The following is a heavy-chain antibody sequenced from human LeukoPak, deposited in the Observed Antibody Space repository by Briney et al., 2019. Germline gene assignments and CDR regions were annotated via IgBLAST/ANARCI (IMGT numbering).Heavy chain of an antibody. CDR2: ISNDGINT. CDR3: ARVSLTTANFDS. V-gene: IGHV3-23*01. J-gene: IGHJ4*02. Sequence: GGSLRLSCAASGFTFSSYAFNWVRQTPGKGLEWVSAISNDGINTYSADSVKGRFTFSRDNSKDTLYLQMNSLRVEDTALYYCARVSLTTANFDSWGQGTLVTVS. CDR1: GFTFSSYA. D-gene: IGHD4-17*01.